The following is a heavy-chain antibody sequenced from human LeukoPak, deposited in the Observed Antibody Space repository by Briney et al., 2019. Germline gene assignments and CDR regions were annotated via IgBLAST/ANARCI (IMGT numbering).Heavy chain of an antibody. Sequence: GRSLRLSCTAFGFTFGDYAMSWVRQAPGKGLEWVGFIRSKAYGGTTEYAASVKGRFTISRDDSKSIAYLQMNSLKTEDTAVYYCTRARIQLWSDAFDIWGQGTMVTVSS. CDR3: TRARIQLWSDAFDI. V-gene: IGHV3-49*04. CDR2: IRSKAYGGTT. CDR1: GFTFGDYA. D-gene: IGHD5-18*01. J-gene: IGHJ3*02.